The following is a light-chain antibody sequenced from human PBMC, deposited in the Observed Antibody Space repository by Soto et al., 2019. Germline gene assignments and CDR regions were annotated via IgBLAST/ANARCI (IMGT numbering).Light chain of an antibody. J-gene: IGLJ3*02. CDR3: QTWGTGINWV. Sequence: QPVLTQSPSASASLGASVKLSCSLSSGHSRYAIAWHQQKPEKGPRFLMKVNSDGSHNKGDGIPDRFSGSSSGTERYLTISNVQSEDEADYYCQTWGTGINWVFGGGTKLTVL. CDR1: SGHSRYA. CDR2: VNSDGSH. V-gene: IGLV4-69*01.